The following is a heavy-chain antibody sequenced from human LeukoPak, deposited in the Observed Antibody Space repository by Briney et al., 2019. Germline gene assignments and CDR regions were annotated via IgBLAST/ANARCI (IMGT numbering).Heavy chain of an antibody. CDR3: AREVVYYDIKSYFDY. V-gene: IGHV3-7*01. D-gene: IGHD3-22*01. CDR1: GFTFSGYW. CDR2: IKQDGSEK. J-gene: IGHJ4*02. Sequence: GGSLRLSCAASGFTFSGYWMTWVRQAPGKGLEWVANIKQDGSEKNYVDSVKGRFTISRDNARNSLYLQTNSLRAEDTAVYYCAREVVYYDIKSYFDYWGQGTLVTVSS.